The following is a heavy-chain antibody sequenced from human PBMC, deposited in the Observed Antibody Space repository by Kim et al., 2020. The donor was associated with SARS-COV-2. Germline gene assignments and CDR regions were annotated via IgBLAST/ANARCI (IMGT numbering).Heavy chain of an antibody. D-gene: IGHD5-18*01. CDR1: GYTFTSYY. CDR3: ARVPRIQLWSPSYGMDV. Sequence: ASVKVSCKASGYTFTSYYMHWVRQAPGQGLEWMGIINPSGGSTSYAQKFQGRVTMTRDTSTSTVYVELSSLRSEDTAVYYCARVPRIQLWSPSYGMDVWGQGTTVTVSS. CDR2: INPSGGST. J-gene: IGHJ6*02. V-gene: IGHV1-46*01.